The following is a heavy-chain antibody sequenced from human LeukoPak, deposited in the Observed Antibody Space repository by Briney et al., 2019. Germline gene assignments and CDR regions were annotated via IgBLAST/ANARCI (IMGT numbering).Heavy chain of an antibody. V-gene: IGHV3-21*01. J-gene: IGHJ4*02. CDR3: AREAGYTSGRYGY. Sequence: KPGGCLRLSCAASGFTFSNYNMNWVRQAPGKGLEWVSSISRSSSYIYHADSVRGRFTISRDNAKNSLYLQMNSLRAEDTAVYYCAREAGYTSGRYGYWGQGTLVTVSS. CDR1: GFTFSNYN. D-gene: IGHD6-19*01. CDR2: ISRSSSYI.